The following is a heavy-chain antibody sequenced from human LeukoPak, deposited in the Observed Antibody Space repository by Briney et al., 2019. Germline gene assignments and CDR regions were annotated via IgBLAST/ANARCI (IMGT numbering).Heavy chain of an antibody. D-gene: IGHD3-10*01. V-gene: IGHV3-9*02. CDR2: IYWSSSGT. CDR1: GFNSEDHA. J-gene: IGHJ6*02. Sequence: GGSLRLSCVVSGFNSEDHAMHWVRQAPGKGLEWVSGIYWSSSGTGYADSVKGGFTVSRDSAKNSLYLQMNSLRPEDTALYYCVKDMNPGGADVWGQGTTVTVSS. CDR3: VKDMNPGGADV.